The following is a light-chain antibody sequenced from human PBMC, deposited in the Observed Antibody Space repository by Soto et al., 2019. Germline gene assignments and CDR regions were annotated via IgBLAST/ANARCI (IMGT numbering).Light chain of an antibody. Sequence: DIKLTQSPSFLSASVGDRVTITCRASQVISSYLAWYQQKPGRAPKVLIFDAATLESGVPSRFSASGSGTDFSLTISSLQPDDSATYYCQHYAFLWTFGQGTKVDI. V-gene: IGKV1-9*01. J-gene: IGKJ1*01. CDR1: QVISSY. CDR2: DAA. CDR3: QHYAFLWT.